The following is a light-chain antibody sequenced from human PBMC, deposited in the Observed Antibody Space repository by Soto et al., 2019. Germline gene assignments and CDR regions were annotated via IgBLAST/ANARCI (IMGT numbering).Light chain of an antibody. CDR1: QSVSSN. CDR2: GAS. V-gene: IGKV3-15*01. CDR3: QQYNNWPPRAWT. Sequence: EIVMTQSPATLSVSPGERATLSCRASQSVSSNLALYQQKPDQAPRLLIYGASTRATGIPARFSGSGSGTEFTLTISSLQSEDFAVYYCQQYNNWPPRAWTFGQGTKVEIK. J-gene: IGKJ1*01.